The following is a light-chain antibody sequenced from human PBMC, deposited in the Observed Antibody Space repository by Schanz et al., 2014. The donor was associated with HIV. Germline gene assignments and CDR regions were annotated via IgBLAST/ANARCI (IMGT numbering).Light chain of an antibody. CDR2: DVN. J-gene: IGLJ2*01. CDR3: YSYVGTTAVV. CDR1: STDVGSNGH. Sequence: QSALTQPASVSGSPGQSITISCTGTSTDVGSNGHVSWYQQHPGKAPKLLIYDVNNRPSGISDRFSGSKSGNTASLTISGLQAEDEADYYCYSYVGTTAVVFGGGTKVTVL. V-gene: IGLV2-14*03.